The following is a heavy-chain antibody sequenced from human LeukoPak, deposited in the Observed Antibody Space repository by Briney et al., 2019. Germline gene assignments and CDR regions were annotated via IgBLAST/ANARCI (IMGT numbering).Heavy chain of an antibody. Sequence: GGSPRLSCAASGFTVSDNYISWVRQAPGKGLEWVSVIYSGGSTKYADSVKARFTISRDNSKNTVYLQMNSLRADDTAVYYCARATLDNWGQGTLVTVSS. CDR2: IYSGGST. V-gene: IGHV3-53*01. CDR3: ARATLDN. CDR1: GFTVSDNY. J-gene: IGHJ4*02.